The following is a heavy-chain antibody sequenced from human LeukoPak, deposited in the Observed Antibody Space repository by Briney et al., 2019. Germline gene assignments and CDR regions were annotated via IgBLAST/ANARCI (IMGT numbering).Heavy chain of an antibody. Sequence: ASVKVSCKASGGTFSSYAISWVRQAPGQGLEWMGGIIPIFGTANYAQKFQGRVTITTDESTSTAYMELSSLRSEDTAVYYFARAPYYDSSGYPDYWGQGTLVTVSS. CDR1: GGTFSSYA. CDR3: ARAPYYDSSGYPDY. J-gene: IGHJ4*02. D-gene: IGHD3-22*01. V-gene: IGHV1-69*05. CDR2: IIPIFGTA.